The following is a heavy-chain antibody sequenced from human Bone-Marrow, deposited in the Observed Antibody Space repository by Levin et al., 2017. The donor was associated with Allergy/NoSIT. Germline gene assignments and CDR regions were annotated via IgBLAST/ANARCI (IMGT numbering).Heavy chain of an antibody. D-gene: IGHD5-12*01. Sequence: GESLKISCAASGFTFSSYAMCWVRQAPGKGLEWVSGISGGGGSTNYADSVKGRFTISRDNSKNTLYVQMNSLRAEDTAVYYCAKDYGATIRYFDYWGQGTLVTVSS. V-gene: IGHV3-23*01. CDR2: ISGGGGST. CDR1: GFTFSSYA. J-gene: IGHJ4*02. CDR3: AKDYGATIRYFDY.